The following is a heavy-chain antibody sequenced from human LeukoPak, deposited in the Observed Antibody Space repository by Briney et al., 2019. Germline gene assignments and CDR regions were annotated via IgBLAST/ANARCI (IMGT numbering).Heavy chain of an antibody. D-gene: IGHD3-10*01. CDR3: ARVGYYYGSIAYDY. V-gene: IGHV4-4*07. CDR2: IYTSGST. Sequence: PSETLSLTCTVSGGSISSYYWSWIRQPAGKGLEWIGRIYTSGSTNYNPSLKSRVTMSVDTSKNQFSLKLSSVTAADTAVYYCARVGYYYGSIAYDYWGQGTLVTVSS. CDR1: GGSISSYY. J-gene: IGHJ4*02.